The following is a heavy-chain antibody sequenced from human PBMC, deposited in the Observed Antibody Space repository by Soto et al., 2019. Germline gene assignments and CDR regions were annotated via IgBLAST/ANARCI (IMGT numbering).Heavy chain of an antibody. V-gene: IGHV1-3*01. CDR2: ISAGNGIT. Sequence: QVQLVQSGAEVKQPGASVKVSCKASGYSFSGYGIHWVRQAPGQRPEWMGWISAGNGITKFSQQFQGRVAAIRDIAASTAYMELRSLTSEDTAVYYCARWSSSWSLGTGAYYGMDVWGQGTTVFVSS. J-gene: IGHJ6*02. CDR1: GYSFSGYG. D-gene: IGHD2-2*01. CDR3: ARWSSSWSLGTGAYYGMDV.